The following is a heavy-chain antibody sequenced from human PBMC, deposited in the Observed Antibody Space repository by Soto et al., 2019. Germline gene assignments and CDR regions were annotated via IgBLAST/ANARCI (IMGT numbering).Heavy chain of an antibody. D-gene: IGHD3-22*01. CDR1: GFTVSNNY. J-gene: IGHJ3*01. Sequence: VQLVESGGGLIQPGGSLRLSCAPSGFTVSNNYMNWVRQAPGKGLEWVSIIYSDGSTYYADYVKGRFTISRDNSKNTLYLQMDSLRAEDTAVYFCARGLKIRHDAFDLWGPGTMVTVSS. CDR2: IYSDGST. V-gene: IGHV3-53*01. CDR3: ARGLKIRHDAFDL.